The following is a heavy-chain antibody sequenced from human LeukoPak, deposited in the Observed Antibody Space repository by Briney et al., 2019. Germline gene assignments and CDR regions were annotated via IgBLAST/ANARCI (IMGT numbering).Heavy chain of an antibody. CDR2: INPSSGGT. D-gene: IGHD6-13*01. Sequence: ASVKVSCKTSGYRFTSYYIHWVRQAPGQGLEWMGWINPSSGGTEYAQKFQGRVTMTGDTSISTAYMELGRLRSDDTAEYYCARDRGSSWYVDYWGQGTLVTVSS. J-gene: IGHJ4*02. V-gene: IGHV1-2*02. CDR1: GYRFTSYY. CDR3: ARDRGSSWYVDY.